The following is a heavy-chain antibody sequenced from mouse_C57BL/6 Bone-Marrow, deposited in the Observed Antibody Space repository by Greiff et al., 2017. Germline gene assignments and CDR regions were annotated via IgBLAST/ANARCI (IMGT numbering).Heavy chain of an antibody. CDR1: GYTFTSYT. CDR3: ASSRTGGY. Sequence: LEESGAELARPGASVKMSCKASGYTFTSYTMHWVKQRPGQGLEWIGYINPSSGYTKYNQKFKDKATLTADKSSSTAYMQLSSLTSEDAAVYYCASSRTGGYWGQGTTLTVSS. D-gene: IGHD4-1*01. J-gene: IGHJ2*01. V-gene: IGHV1-4*01. CDR2: INPSSGYT.